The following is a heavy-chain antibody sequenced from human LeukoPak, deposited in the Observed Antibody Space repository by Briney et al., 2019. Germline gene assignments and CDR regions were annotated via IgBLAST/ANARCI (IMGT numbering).Heavy chain of an antibody. D-gene: IGHD3-10*01. V-gene: IGHV1-69*05. CDR3: ASENYYGTESYYYYYYMDV. CDR1: GGTFSSYA. J-gene: IGHJ6*03. CDR2: IIPIFGTA. Sequence: SVKVSCKASGGTFSSYAISWVRQAPGQGLEWMGGIIPIFGTANYAQKFQGRVTITTDESTSTAYMELSSLRSEDTAVYYCASENYYGTESYYYYYYMDVRGKGTTVTVSS.